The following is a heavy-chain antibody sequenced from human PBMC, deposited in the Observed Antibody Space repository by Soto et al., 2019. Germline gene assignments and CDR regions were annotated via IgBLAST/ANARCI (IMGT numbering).Heavy chain of an antibody. V-gene: IGHV1-46*01. J-gene: IGHJ5*02. CDR1: GYDFTSHY. CDR2: INPIGGST. Sequence: ASVKVSCKASGYDFTSHYIHWVRQAPGQGLEWMGIINPIGGSTNYAQKFQGRVTMTRDTSTSTVYMELSSLRSEDTAVYYCARGFYDFGVPWGQGTLVTVSS. D-gene: IGHD3-3*01. CDR3: ARGFYDFGVP.